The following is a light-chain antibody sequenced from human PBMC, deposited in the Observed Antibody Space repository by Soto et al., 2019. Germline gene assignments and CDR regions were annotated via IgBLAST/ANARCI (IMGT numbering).Light chain of an antibody. Sequence: QSALTQPASVSGSPGQSITISCTGASSDVGDYSYVSWYQHHPGQAPELLIYEVSNRPSGVSHRFSGSKSGNTASLTISGLQAEDEADYYCCSYTSISTGVRFGGGTKLTVL. CDR1: SSDVGDYSY. V-gene: IGLV2-14*01. J-gene: IGLJ2*01. CDR2: EVS. CDR3: CSYTSISTGVR.